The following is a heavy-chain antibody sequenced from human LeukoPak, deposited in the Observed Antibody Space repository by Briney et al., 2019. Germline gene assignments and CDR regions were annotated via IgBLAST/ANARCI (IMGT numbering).Heavy chain of an antibody. Sequence: ASVKVSCKAFGYTFTSYDINWVRQASGQGLEWMGWMNPNSGDTGYAQKFQGRITMTRNPSISTAYMELSRLRSEDTAVYYCARNVRDTGSFDYWGQGILVTVSS. CDR2: MNPNSGDT. J-gene: IGHJ4*02. D-gene: IGHD3-10*01. CDR3: ARNVRDTGSFDY. CDR1: GYTFTSYD. V-gene: IGHV1-8*01.